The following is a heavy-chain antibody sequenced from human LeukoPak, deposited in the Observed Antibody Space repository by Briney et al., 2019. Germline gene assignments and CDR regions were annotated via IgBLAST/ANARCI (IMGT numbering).Heavy chain of an antibody. V-gene: IGHV4-39*01. D-gene: IGHD2-15*01. CDR1: GVSMSGSSFC. J-gene: IGHJ4*02. Sequence: SETLSLTCAVSGVSMSGSSFCWGWLRPPRGKGREWGGGRDYRGHSYYKPSMKTRVTTSVDTSKKQFSVMLGSVTVADTAVYYCARHETSSYSEHFDFWGQGTQVTVSS. CDR3: ARHETSSYSEHFDF. CDR2: RDYRGHS.